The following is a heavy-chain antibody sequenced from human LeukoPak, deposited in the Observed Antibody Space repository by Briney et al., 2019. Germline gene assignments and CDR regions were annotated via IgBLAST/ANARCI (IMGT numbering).Heavy chain of an antibody. CDR1: GYTFTIYW. Sequence: GESLKISCKGSGYTFTIYWIGWVRQMPGKGLEWMGIIYPRDSDTRYSPSFQGQVTISADKSVSTAYLQWSSLKASDTAMYYCARSGSAYSFDYWGQGTLVTVSS. CDR3: ARSGSAYSFDY. V-gene: IGHV5-51*01. J-gene: IGHJ4*02. CDR2: IYPRDSDT. D-gene: IGHD3-3*01.